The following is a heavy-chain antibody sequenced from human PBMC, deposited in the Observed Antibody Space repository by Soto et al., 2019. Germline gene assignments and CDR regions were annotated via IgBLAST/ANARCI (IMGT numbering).Heavy chain of an antibody. CDR2: IYYDASIA. J-gene: IGHJ6*02. CDR3: AKDVKLRSGFPLGMDV. V-gene: IGHV3-30*02. Sequence: QSGGSLRLSCAASGFTFSTYGMHWVRQAPGKGLEWVTFIYYDASIAYYADSVRGRFTISRDKSKNTLYLEMNSLRAEDTAVYYCAKDVKLRSGFPLGMDVWGQGTTVTVSS. CDR1: GFTFSTYG. D-gene: IGHD3-3*01.